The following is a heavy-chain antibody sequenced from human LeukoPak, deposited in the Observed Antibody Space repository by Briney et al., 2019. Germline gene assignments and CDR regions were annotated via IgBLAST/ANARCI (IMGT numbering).Heavy chain of an antibody. CDR3: ARGDSSSWSLFDY. Sequence: PSETLSLTCTVSGGSISSGYHYWDWIRQPPGKGLEWIGSIYESGRTHYNPSLRSRITISVDTSKNQFSLELSSVTAADTAVYYCARGDSSSWSLFDYWGQGTLVTVSS. D-gene: IGHD6-13*01. CDR1: GGSISSGYHY. J-gene: IGHJ4*02. V-gene: IGHV4-39*01. CDR2: IYESGRT.